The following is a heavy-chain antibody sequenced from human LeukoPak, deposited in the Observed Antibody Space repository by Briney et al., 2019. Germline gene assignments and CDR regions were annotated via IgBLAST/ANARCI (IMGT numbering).Heavy chain of an antibody. CDR2: INYSGST. CDR3: GRFGGPHAFDI. D-gene: IGHD3-3*01. Sequence: NPAETLSLTCTVSGGSISNYYWSWIRQLPGKGLEWIAYINYSGSTNYNPSLKSRVTISVDPFKNHFSLTLNPVTAADPAVYYCGRFGGPHAFDIWGQGTMVTVSS. J-gene: IGHJ3*02. V-gene: IGHV4-59*12. CDR1: GGSISNYY.